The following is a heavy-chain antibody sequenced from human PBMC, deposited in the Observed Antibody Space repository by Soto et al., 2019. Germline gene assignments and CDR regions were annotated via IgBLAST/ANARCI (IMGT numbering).Heavy chain of an antibody. CDR3: ARLGYCSGGSCYPAVGMDV. CDR1: GYSFTSYW. Sequence: GESLKISCKGSGYSFTSYWISWVRQMPGKGLEWMGRIDPSDSYTNYSPSFQGHVTISADKSISTAYLQWSSLKASDTAMYYCARLGYCSGGSCYPAVGMDVWGQGTTVPVSS. CDR2: IDPSDSYT. V-gene: IGHV5-10-1*01. D-gene: IGHD2-15*01. J-gene: IGHJ6*02.